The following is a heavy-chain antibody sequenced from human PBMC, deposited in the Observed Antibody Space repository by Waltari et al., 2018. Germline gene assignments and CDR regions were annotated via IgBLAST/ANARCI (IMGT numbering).Heavy chain of an antibody. CDR2: IKQNGREK. CDR3: ARQRGGGYWYFDL. V-gene: IGHV3-7*01. CDR1: GFTFSTYW. J-gene: IGHJ2*01. D-gene: IGHD2-15*01. Sequence: EVQLVESGGGLVQPGGSLRLSCVGSGFTFSTYWMSWVRHSPGKGLEGGANIKQNGREKSYVDSVKGRFIISRDDAQNSLYLQRNSLRAEDTAVYYCARQRGGGYWYFDLWGRGTLVTVSS.